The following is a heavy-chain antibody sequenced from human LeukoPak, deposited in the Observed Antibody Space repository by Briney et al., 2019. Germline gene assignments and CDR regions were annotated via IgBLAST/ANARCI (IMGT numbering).Heavy chain of an antibody. Sequence: KRGGSLRLSCAASGFTFSIYSMNWVRQAPGKGLEWVSSISSSSSYIYYADSVKGRFTISRDNAKNSLYLQMNSLRAEDTAVYYCARLLSIAAVGFDYWGQGTLVTVSS. J-gene: IGHJ4*02. CDR1: GFTFSIYS. CDR2: ISSSSSYI. D-gene: IGHD6-13*01. V-gene: IGHV3-21*01. CDR3: ARLLSIAAVGFDY.